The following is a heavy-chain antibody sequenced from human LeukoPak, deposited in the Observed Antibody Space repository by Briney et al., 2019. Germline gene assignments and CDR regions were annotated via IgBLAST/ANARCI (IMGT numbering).Heavy chain of an antibody. V-gene: IGHV3-7*01. CDR1: GFTFSSSW. CDR3: ARDRGWQQFDY. CDR2: IKADGSGK. Sequence: GGSLRLSCAASGFTFSSSWMTWVRQAPGMGLERVANIKADGSGKYYVDSVRGRFSISRDNAKNSLYLELNSLRAEDTGVYFCARDRGWQQFDYWGQGTLVTVSS. D-gene: IGHD5-24*01. J-gene: IGHJ4*01.